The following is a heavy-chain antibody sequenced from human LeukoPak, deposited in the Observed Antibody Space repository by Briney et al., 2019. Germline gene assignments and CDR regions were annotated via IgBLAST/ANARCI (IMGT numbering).Heavy chain of an antibody. D-gene: IGHD2-15*01. CDR2: FWYDGSNK. J-gene: IGHJ6*03. CDR1: GFAFGSYG. Sequence: PGGSLRLSCAASGFAFGSYGLHWVRQAPGKGLEWVAIFWYDGSNKHYADSVKGRFTISRDNSKNTLYLQMNSLRVEDTAVYYCARDGRGGRGYFYYYMDVWGKGTPVTVSS. V-gene: IGHV3-33*01. CDR3: ARDGRGGRGYFYYYMDV.